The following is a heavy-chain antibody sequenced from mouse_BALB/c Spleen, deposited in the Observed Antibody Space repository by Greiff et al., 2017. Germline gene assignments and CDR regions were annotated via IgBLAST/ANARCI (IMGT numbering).Heavy chain of an antibody. J-gene: IGHJ2*01. CDR1: GFTFSSYA. CDR3: ARGKQREDY. Sequence: EVQGVESGGGLVKPGGSLKLSCAASGFTFSSYAMSWVRQTPEKRLEWVATISSGGSYTYYPDSVKGRFTISRDNAKNTLYLQMSSLRSEDTAMYYCARGKQREDYWGQGTTLTVSS. CDR2: ISSGGSYT. V-gene: IGHV5-9-3*01.